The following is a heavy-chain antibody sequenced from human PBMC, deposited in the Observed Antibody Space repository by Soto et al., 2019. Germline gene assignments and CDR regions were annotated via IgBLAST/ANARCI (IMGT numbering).Heavy chain of an antibody. CDR2: IYGGGTT. J-gene: IGHJ4*02. CDR1: GFAVSSKY. D-gene: IGHD6-19*01. Sequence: EVQLVESGGGLIQPEGSLRLSCSASGFAVSSKYMTWVRRAPGKGQEWVSVIYGGGTTYYADSVKGRFTISRDTSKNTLYLQMNSLRAEDTAVYYCVQTTGWPGFDFWGQGTLVTVSS. V-gene: IGHV3-53*01. CDR3: VQTTGWPGFDF.